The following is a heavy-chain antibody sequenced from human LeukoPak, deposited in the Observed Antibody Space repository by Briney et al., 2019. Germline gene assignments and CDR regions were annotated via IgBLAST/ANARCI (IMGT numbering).Heavy chain of an antibody. Sequence: ASVKVSCKASGYIFTTYDINWVRQAPGQGLEWIGWINPNSGGTNYAQKFQGRVTMTRDTSISTAYMELSRLRSDDTAVYYCARAGSGYSGYVLNYWGQGTLVTVSS. CDR3: ARAGSGYSGYVLNY. D-gene: IGHD5-12*01. CDR1: GYIFTTYD. V-gene: IGHV1-2*02. CDR2: INPNSGGT. J-gene: IGHJ4*02.